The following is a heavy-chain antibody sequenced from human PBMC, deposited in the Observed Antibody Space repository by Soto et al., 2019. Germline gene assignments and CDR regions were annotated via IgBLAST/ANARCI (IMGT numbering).Heavy chain of an antibody. CDR3: AREGPTISGAAHAFDI. Sequence: GGSLRLSCAASGFTFSDYYMSWIRQAPGKGLEWVSYISSSSSYTNYADSVKGRFTISRDNAKNSLYLQMNSLRAEDTAVYYCAREGPTISGAAHAFDIWGQGTMVTVSS. CDR2: ISSSSSYT. D-gene: IGHD3-3*01. CDR1: GFTFSDYY. J-gene: IGHJ3*02. V-gene: IGHV3-11*06.